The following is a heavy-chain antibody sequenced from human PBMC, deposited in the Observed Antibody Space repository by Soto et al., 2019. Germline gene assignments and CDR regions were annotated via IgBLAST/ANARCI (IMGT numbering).Heavy chain of an antibody. CDR2: IYYSGST. CDR1: GDSINNRSYY. D-gene: IGHD2-21*02. Sequence: PSETLSLTCTVTGDSINNRSYYWGWIRQPPGKGLEWIGSIYYSGSTYNNPSLKSRVSMSVDTSKNQFSLKLRSVTAADTALYYCARQRTSVVTQAYFDSWGQGSVGTVS. V-gene: IGHV4-39*01. J-gene: IGHJ4*02. CDR3: ARQRTSVVTQAYFDS.